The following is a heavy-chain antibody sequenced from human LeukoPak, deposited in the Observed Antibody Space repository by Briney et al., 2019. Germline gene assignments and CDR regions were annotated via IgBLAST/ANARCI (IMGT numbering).Heavy chain of an antibody. V-gene: IGHV4-34*01. D-gene: IGHD5-12*01. CDR3: ARGRRYSGYDYFDY. CDR1: GGSFSGYY. Sequence: SETLSLTCAVYGGSFSGYYWSWIRQPPGKGLEWIGEINHSGSTNYNPSLKGRVTISVDTSKNQFSLKLSSVTAADTAVYYCARGRRYSGYDYFDYWGQGTLVTVSS. J-gene: IGHJ4*02. CDR2: INHSGST.